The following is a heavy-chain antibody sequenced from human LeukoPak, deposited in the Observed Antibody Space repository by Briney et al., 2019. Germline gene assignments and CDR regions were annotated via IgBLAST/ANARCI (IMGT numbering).Heavy chain of an antibody. D-gene: IGHD3-10*01. CDR3: ASSRRVPGVSIGYFDS. J-gene: IGHJ4*02. Sequence: SETLSLTCAVYGGSFSGYYWSWIRQPPGKGLEWIGEINHSGSTNYNPSLKSRVTISVDTSKNQFSLKLSSLTAADTALYYCASSRRVPGVSIGYFDSWGQGTLVTVSS. V-gene: IGHV4-34*01. CDR1: GGSFSGYY. CDR2: INHSGST.